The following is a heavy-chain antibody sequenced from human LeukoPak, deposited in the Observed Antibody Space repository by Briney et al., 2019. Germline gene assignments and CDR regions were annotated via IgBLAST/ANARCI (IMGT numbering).Heavy chain of an antibody. CDR2: INHSGST. CDR3: ARAKLGNIVVVPAARPNYYYMDV. D-gene: IGHD2-2*01. Sequence: GSLRLSCAASGFTFSSYAMSWIRQPPGKGLEWIGEINHSGSTNYNPSLKSRVTISVDTSKNQFSLKLSSVTAADTAVYYCARAKLGNIVVVPAARPNYYYMDVWGKGTTVTVSS. CDR1: GFTFSSYA. J-gene: IGHJ6*03. V-gene: IGHV4-34*01.